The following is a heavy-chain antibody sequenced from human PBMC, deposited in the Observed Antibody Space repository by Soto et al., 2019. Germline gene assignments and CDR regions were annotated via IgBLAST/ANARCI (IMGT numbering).Heavy chain of an antibody. CDR1: GYTCTSYY. Sequence: EASVKVSCKASGYTCTSYYMHWVRQAPGQGLEWMGIINPSGGSTSYAQKFQGRVTMTRDTSTSTVYMELSSLSSEDTAVYYCARDLMDTIFGVVDGMDVWGQGTTFTVSS. CDR3: ARDLMDTIFGVVDGMDV. CDR2: INPSGGST. D-gene: IGHD3-3*01. V-gene: IGHV1-46*01. J-gene: IGHJ6*02.